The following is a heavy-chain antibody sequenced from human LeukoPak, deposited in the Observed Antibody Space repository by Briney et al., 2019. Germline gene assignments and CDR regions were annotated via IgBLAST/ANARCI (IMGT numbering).Heavy chain of an antibody. V-gene: IGHV3-33*01. J-gene: IGHJ5*02. Sequence: PGGSLRLSCAASGFTFSNHAMHWVRQAPGKGLEWVAVIWYDGSNKYYADSVKGRFTISRDNSENTLYLQMNSLRAEDTALYYWARDSEGTFLDPWGQGTLVTVSS. D-gene: IGHD2/OR15-2a*01. CDR3: ARDSEGTFLDP. CDR2: IWYDGSNK. CDR1: GFTFSNHA.